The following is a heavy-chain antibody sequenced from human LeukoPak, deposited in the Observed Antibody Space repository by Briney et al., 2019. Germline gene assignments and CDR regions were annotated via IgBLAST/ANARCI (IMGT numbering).Heavy chain of an antibody. D-gene: IGHD5-18*01. Sequence: GGSLRLSCAASGFTFSGYSMNWVRQAPGKGLEWVSSISSSSSYIYYADSVKGRFTLSRDNAKNSLYLQMNSLRAEDTAVYYCAARRGYSYGYDYWGQGTLVTVSS. J-gene: IGHJ4*02. CDR1: GFTFSGYS. V-gene: IGHV3-21*01. CDR2: ISSSSSYI. CDR3: AARRGYSYGYDY.